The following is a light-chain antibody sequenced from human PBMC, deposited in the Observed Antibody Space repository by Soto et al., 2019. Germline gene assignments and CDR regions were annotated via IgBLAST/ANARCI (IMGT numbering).Light chain of an antibody. CDR3: HQRQSWPRT. V-gene: IGKV3-15*01. Sequence: EIVMTQSPATLFVSPGERATLSCRASQSVSSNLAWYQQKPGQAPRLLIYGASTRATGIPARFSGSGSGTDFTLTISSLAPEDFAIYYCHQRQSWPRTFGQGTKVDIK. CDR2: GAS. J-gene: IGKJ1*01. CDR1: QSVSSN.